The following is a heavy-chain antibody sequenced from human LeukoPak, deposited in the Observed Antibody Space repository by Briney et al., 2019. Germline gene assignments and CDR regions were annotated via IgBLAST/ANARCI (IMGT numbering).Heavy chain of an antibody. CDR2: IYHSGST. J-gene: IGHJ6*03. CDR1: VGSISSSNW. CDR3: ARAFYPGYYSYMAV. V-gene: IGHV4-4*02. Sequence: PSETLSLTCAVSVGSISSSNWWSWVRQPPGKGLEWIGEIYHSGSTNYNPSLKSRVTISVDKSKNQFSLKLSSVTAADTAVYYCARAFYPGYYSYMAVWGKGTTVTVSS. D-gene: IGHD3-3*02.